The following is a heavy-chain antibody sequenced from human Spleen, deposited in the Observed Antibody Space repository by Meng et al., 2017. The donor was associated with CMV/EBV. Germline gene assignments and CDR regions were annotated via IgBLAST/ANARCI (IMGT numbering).Heavy chain of an antibody. J-gene: IGHJ4*02. CDR3: AREIGSGTYYDFWSGYYRLPYYFDY. CDR1: Y. CDR2: INHSGST. D-gene: IGHD3-3*01. V-gene: IGHV4-34*01. Sequence: YWSWIRQPPGKGLEWIGEINHSGSTNYNPSLKSRVTISVDTSKNQFSLKLSSVTAADTAVYYCAREIGSGTYYDFWSGYYRLPYYFDYWGQGTLVTVSS.